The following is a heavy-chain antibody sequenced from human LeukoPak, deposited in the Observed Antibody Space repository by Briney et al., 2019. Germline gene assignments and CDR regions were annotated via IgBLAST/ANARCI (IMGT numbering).Heavy chain of an antibody. D-gene: IGHD6-19*01. V-gene: IGHV4-59*12. CDR3: ARDLVAVAGKARFDP. CDR1: GASISSYY. CDR2: IYSSGST. Sequence: PSETLSLTCTVSGASISSYYWSWIRQPPGKGLEWLGYIYSSGSTNYNPSLKSRVTISVDKSKNQFSLKLSSVTAADTAVYYCARDLVAVAGKARFDPWGQGTLVTVSS. J-gene: IGHJ5*02.